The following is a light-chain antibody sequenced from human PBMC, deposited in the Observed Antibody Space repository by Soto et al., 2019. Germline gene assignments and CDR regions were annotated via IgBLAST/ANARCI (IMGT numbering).Light chain of an antibody. J-gene: IGKJ1*01. V-gene: IGKV3-15*01. CDR1: QSVSSN. CDR3: QQYNNWPGA. CDR2: GAS. Sequence: EIVMTQSPATLSVSPGERATLSCRASQSVSSNLAWYQQKPGQAPRLLIYGASTRATGIPARFSGSGSGTEFTLTISSLQSEDFAVYSSQQYNNWPGAVVQGSK.